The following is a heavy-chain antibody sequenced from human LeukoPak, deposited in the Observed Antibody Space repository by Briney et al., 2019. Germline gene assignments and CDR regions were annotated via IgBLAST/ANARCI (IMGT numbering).Heavy chain of an antibody. D-gene: IGHD6-19*01. CDR2: ISYDGSNK. J-gene: IGHJ6*02. Sequence: PGGSLRLSCAASGFTFSSYGMHWVRQAPGKGLEWEAVISYDGSNKYYADSVKGRFTISRDNSKNTLYLQMNSLRAEDTAVYYCAKEDSKIAVAGFYYYYYGMDVWGQGTTVTVSS. CDR3: AKEDSKIAVAGFYYYYYGMDV. CDR1: GFTFSSYG. V-gene: IGHV3-30*18.